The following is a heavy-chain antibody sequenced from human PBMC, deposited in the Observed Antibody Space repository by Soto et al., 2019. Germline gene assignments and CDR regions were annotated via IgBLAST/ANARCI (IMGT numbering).Heavy chain of an antibody. D-gene: IGHD6-19*01. CDR2: INPNSGGT. Sequence: SCKASGYTFTGYYMHWVRQAPGQGLEWMGWINPNSGGTNYAQKFQGWVTMTRDTSISTAYMELSRLRSDDTAVYYCARVGSRHDNSSGWYYAFDIWGQGTMVTVSS. CDR3: ARVGSRHDNSSGWYYAFDI. V-gene: IGHV1-2*04. J-gene: IGHJ3*02. CDR1: GYTFTGYY.